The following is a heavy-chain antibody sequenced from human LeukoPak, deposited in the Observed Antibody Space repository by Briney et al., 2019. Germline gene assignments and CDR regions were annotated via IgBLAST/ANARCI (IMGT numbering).Heavy chain of an antibody. V-gene: IGHV3-64D*06. CDR1: GFTFSSYA. J-gene: IGHJ4*02. CDR2: ISSNGGST. D-gene: IGHD4-17*01. CDR3: VKDGTDYGDFPRDYFDY. Sequence: GGSLRLSCSASGFTFSSYAVHWVRQAPGKGLEYVSAISSNGGSTYYADSVKGRFTISRDNSKNTLYLQMSSLRAEDTAVYYCVKDGTDYGDFPRDYFDYWGQGTLVTVSS.